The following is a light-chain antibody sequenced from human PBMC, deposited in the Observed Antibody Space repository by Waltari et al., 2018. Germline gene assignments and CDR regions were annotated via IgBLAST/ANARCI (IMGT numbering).Light chain of an antibody. J-gene: IGKJ1*01. CDR1: QSIGKY. V-gene: IGKV1-39*01. CDR3: QQGFSTPPT. Sequence: IQMTQSPSSLSASVGVKVTITCRASQSIGKYLNWSQQKSGQAPKLLIYVASSLQSGVPSRFSGGGSGTEFTLIISSLQPEDFATYYCQQGFSTPPTFGQGTKVEIK. CDR2: VAS.